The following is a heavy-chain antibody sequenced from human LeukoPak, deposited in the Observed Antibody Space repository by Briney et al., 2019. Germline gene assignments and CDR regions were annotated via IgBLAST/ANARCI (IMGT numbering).Heavy chain of an antibody. CDR1: GFTFSSYS. D-gene: IGHD3-22*01. J-gene: IGHJ3*02. V-gene: IGHV3-21*01. Sequence: GGSLRLSCAASGFTFSSYSMNWVRQAPGKRLEWVSSISSSSSYIYYADSVKGRFTISRDNAKNSLYLQMNSLRAEDTAVYYCARDSSGYCQNAFDIWGQGTMVTVSS. CDR2: ISSSSSYI. CDR3: ARDSSGYCQNAFDI.